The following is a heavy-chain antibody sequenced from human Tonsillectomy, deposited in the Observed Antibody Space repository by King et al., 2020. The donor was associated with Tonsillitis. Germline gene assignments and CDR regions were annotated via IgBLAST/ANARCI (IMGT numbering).Heavy chain of an antibody. J-gene: IGHJ4*02. Sequence: QLQESGPGLVRPSQTLSLIRSVSGDSLTSGGYFWSWIRQHPDKGLEWIGSIYHSGPTYHTPSLRSRLFMSVDTSKNQFSLRLTSVTAADTAVYYCARNRDYGDYVDFWGQGTLVAVSS. D-gene: IGHD4-17*01. CDR3: ARNRDYGDYVDF. CDR2: IYHSGPT. V-gene: IGHV4-31*03. CDR1: GDSLTSGGYF.